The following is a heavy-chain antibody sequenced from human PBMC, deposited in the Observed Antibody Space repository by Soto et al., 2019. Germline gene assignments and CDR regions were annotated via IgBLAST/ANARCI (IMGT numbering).Heavy chain of an antibody. CDR1: GGTFSSYA. J-gene: IGHJ6*02. D-gene: IGHD1-1*01. CDR2: IIPIFGTA. CDR3: ARARGQLERLYYGMDV. V-gene: IGHV1-69*12. Sequence: QVQLVQSGAEVKKPGSSVKVSCKASGGTFSSYAISWVRQAPGQGLEWMGGIIPIFGTANYAQKFQGRVTITADESTSTAYMELSSLRSEDTAVYYCARARGQLERLYYGMDVWGQGTTVTVSS.